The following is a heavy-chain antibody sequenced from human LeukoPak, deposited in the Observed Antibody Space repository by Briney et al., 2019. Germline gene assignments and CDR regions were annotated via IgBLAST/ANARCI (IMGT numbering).Heavy chain of an antibody. J-gene: IGHJ2*01. V-gene: IGHV4-30-4*01. Sequence: PSETLSLTCTVSGGSISSGDYYWSWIRQPPGKGLEWIGYIYYSGSTYYNPSLKSRVTISVDTSKNQFSLKLSSVTAADTAVYYCARAHPRITMIVVVMPKVWYFDLWGRGTLVTVSS. CDR1: GGSISSGDYY. CDR3: ARAHPRITMIVVVMPKVWYFDL. CDR2: IYYSGST. D-gene: IGHD3-22*01.